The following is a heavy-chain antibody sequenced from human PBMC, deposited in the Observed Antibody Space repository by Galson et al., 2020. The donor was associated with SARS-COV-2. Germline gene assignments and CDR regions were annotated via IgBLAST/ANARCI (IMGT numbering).Heavy chain of an antibody. CDR1: GGSFSGYS. V-gene: IGHV4-34*01. J-gene: IGHJ5*02. CDR2: VNHGGST. D-gene: IGHD3-16*02. CDR3: ARWQYDDVWGSFRSDP. Sequence: ETSETLSLTCAVYGGSFSGYSWYWIRQPPGKGLEWIGEVNHGGSTNYNPSLKSRVTISVDTSKNQFSLMLSSVTAADTAVYYCARWQYDDVWGSFRSDPWGQGTLVTVSS.